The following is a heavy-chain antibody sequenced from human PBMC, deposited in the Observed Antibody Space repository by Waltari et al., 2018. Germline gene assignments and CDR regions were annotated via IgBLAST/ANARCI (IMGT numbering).Heavy chain of an antibody. CDR3: AKDWDSSDWN. CDR1: GFSFSAYG. J-gene: IGHJ4*02. CDR2: IRSDGGDT. V-gene: IGHV3-30*02. Sequence: QVHLVESGGGMVQPGGSLRLSCAASGFSFSAYGMSWVRQAPGKGLEWVAFIRSDGGDTHYGDSVKGRFTISRDKSKNTLYLQMSSLRYEDTAVYYCAKDWDSSDWNWGQGTLVTVSS. D-gene: IGHD6-19*01.